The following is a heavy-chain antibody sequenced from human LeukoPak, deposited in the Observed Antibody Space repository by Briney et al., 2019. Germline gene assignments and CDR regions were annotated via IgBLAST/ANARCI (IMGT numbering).Heavy chain of an antibody. CDR1: GGSISSYY. D-gene: IGHD1-26*01. CDR3: ARTLGHVGIGNWFDP. CDR2: IYTSGST. J-gene: IGHJ5*02. Sequence: SETLSLTCTVSGGSISSYYWSWIRLPPGKGLEWIGYIYTSGSTNYNPSLKSRVTISVDTSKNQFSLKLSSVTAADTAVYYCARTLGHVGIGNWFDPWGQGTLVTVSS. V-gene: IGHV4-4*09.